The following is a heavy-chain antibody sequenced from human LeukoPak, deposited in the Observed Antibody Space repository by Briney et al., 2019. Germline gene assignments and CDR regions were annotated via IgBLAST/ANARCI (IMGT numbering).Heavy chain of an antibody. Sequence: SETLSLTCSVSGAYINNYHWSWIRQPAGKGLEWIGRLMTNGGINYNPSLKSRVTMSLDTPRNQFSLKLSSVTAADTAISYFTTDQRDSRKEVWGKGTTVTVSS. CDR3: TTDQRDSRKEV. CDR1: GAYINNYH. D-gene: IGHD3/OR15-3a*01. V-gene: IGHV4-4*07. CDR2: LMTNGGI. J-gene: IGHJ6*04.